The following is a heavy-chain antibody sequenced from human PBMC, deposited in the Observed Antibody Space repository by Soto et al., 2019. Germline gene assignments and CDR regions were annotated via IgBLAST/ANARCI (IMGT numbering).Heavy chain of an antibody. CDR1: GFTFSSYW. D-gene: IGHD2-15*01. CDR3: ARPYCSGGSCIDY. Sequence: EVQLVESGGGLVQPGGSLRLSCAASGFTFSSYWMSWVRQAPGKGLEWVANIKQDGSEKYYVDSVKGRFTISRDNAKNSLYLQMNSLRAGDTAAYYCARPYCSGGSCIDYWGQGTLVTVSS. CDR2: IKQDGSEK. V-gene: IGHV3-7*01. J-gene: IGHJ4*02.